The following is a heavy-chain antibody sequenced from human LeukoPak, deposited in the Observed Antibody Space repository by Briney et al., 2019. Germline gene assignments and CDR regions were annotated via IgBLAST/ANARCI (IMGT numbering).Heavy chain of an antibody. V-gene: IGHV3-33*01. CDR2: IWSDSSHK. CDR1: GFAFNTYG. J-gene: IGHJ3*02. D-gene: IGHD6-13*01. Sequence: GGSLRLSCGASGFAFNTYGMHWLRQAPGKGVEWVAVIWSDSSHKYFVDSMKGRCTISRDNSKNMVYLQMNSLRVEDTAIYYCASAAGAFDMWGQGTLVTVSS. CDR3: ASAAGAFDM.